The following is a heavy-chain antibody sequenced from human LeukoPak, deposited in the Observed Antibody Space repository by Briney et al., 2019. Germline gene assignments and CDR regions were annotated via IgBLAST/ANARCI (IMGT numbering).Heavy chain of an antibody. CDR3: AKGGYCSSTSCPCDY. CDR2: ISGSGGST. Sequence: PGGSLRLSCAGSGFTFTNYAMNWVRQSPGKGLEWVSSISGSGGSTYYADSVKGRFTISRDNSKNTLYLQMNSLRAEDTVVYYCAKGGYCSSTSCPCDYWGQGTLVTVSS. V-gene: IGHV3-23*01. J-gene: IGHJ4*02. CDR1: GFTFTNYA. D-gene: IGHD2-2*01.